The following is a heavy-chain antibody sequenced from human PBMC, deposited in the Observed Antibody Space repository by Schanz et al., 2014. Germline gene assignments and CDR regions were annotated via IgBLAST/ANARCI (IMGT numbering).Heavy chain of an antibody. D-gene: IGHD6-13*01. CDR3: ARAAGPVDY. V-gene: IGHV4-59*12. J-gene: IGHJ4*02. Sequence: QVHLQESGPGLVKPSETLSVTCTVSGGSINNYFWTWIRQPAGKGLEWIGYIYYSGSTYYNPSLKSRVTISVDTSKNQFFLMLGSVTAADTAVYYCARAAGPVDYWGQGTLVTVSS. CDR2: IYYSGST. CDR1: GGSINNYF.